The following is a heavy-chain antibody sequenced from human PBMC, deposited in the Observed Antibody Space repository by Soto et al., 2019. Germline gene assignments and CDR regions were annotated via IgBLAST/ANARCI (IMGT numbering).Heavy chain of an antibody. CDR3: AKGRGGSGSLTPRVDF. CDR1: GFTFNNYA. Sequence: EVQLLESGGGLVQPGGSLRLSCAASGFTFNNYAMTWVRQAPGKGLEWGSAISGGGDTTSYADSVKGRFTVSRDGSKNTLYLQRGSLRAEDTALYYCAKGRGGSGSLTPRVDFWGQGTLVTVSS. D-gene: IGHD3-10*01. J-gene: IGHJ4*02. CDR2: ISGGGDTT. V-gene: IGHV3-23*01.